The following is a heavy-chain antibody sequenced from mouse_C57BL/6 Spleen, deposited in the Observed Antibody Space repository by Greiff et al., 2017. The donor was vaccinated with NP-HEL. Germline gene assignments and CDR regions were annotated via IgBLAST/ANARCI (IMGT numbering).Heavy chain of an antibody. D-gene: IGHD2-4*01. V-gene: IGHV1-63*01. CDR2: IYPGGGYT. J-gene: IGHJ2*01. CDR3: ARCDYDGSFDY. Sequence: VQLVESGAELVRPGTSVKMSCKASGYTFTNYWIGWAKQRPGHGLEWIGDIYPGGGYTNYNEKFKGKATLTADTSSSTAYMQFSSLTSEDSAIYYCARCDYDGSFDYWGQGTTLTVSS. CDR1: GYTFTNYW.